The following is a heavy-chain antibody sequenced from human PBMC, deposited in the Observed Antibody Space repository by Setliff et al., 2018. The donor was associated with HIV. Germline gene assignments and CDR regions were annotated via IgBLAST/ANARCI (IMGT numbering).Heavy chain of an antibody. CDR3: ARGIAAAGR. D-gene: IGHD6-13*01. CDR1: GYSISSGYY. J-gene: IGHJ4*02. V-gene: IGHV4-38-2*01. CDR2: IFYSGHT. Sequence: LSLTCAVSGYSISSGYYWGWIRQPPGKGLEWIGNIFYSGHTFYNPSLKSRVTISVDTSKNQFSLKLSSVTAADTAVYYCARGIAAAGRWGQGTLVTVSS.